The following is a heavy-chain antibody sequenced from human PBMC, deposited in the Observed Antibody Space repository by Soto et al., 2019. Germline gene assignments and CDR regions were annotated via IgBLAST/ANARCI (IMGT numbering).Heavy chain of an antibody. CDR3: ARAQGYGDSYFDY. J-gene: IGHJ4*02. CDR2: IYYSGST. CDR1: GGSISSYY. D-gene: IGHD4-17*01. Sequence: SETLSLTCTVSGGSISSYYWSWIRQPPGKGLEWIGYIYYSGSTNYNPSLKSRVTISVDTSKNQFSLKLSSVTAADTAVYYCARAQGYGDSYFDYWGQGTLVTVSS. V-gene: IGHV4-59*01.